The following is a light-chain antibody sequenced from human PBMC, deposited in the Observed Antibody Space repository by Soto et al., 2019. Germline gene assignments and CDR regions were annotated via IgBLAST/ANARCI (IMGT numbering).Light chain of an antibody. Sequence: DIVMTQSPDSLAVSQGERATINCRSSQTVLHGSNYLAWYQQKPGQPPKLLIYWASTRESGVPDRFSGSGSGTDFTLTISSLQAEDVAVYYCQQYYTTPVTFGQGTKVEIK. CDR3: QQYYTTPVT. CDR2: WAS. V-gene: IGKV4-1*01. J-gene: IGKJ1*01. CDR1: QTVLHGSNY.